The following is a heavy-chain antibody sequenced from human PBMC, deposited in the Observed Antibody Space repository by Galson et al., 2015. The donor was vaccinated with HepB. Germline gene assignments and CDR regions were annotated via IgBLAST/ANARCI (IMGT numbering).Heavy chain of an antibody. Sequence: SVKVSCKASGGTFSSYTISWVRQAPGQGLEWMGRIIPILGIANYAQKFQGRVTITADKSTSTAYMELSSLRSEDTAVYYCARGYYDSSGYYDYWGQGTLVTGSS. CDR3: ARGYYDSSGYYDY. D-gene: IGHD3-22*01. CDR2: IIPILGIA. V-gene: IGHV1-69*02. CDR1: GGTFSSYT. J-gene: IGHJ4*02.